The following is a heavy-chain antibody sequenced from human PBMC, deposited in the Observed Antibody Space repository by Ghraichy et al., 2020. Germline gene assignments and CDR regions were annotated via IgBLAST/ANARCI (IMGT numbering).Heavy chain of an antibody. CDR1: GGSISSSSYY. J-gene: IGHJ5*02. D-gene: IGHD3-10*01. Sequence: SETLSLTCTVSGGSISSSSYYWGWIRQPPGKGLEWIASIYYSGSAYYKPSLKSRVTVSVDTSKNQFSLKLSSVTVADTAVYYCARLGKIWFGEDVAWGQGTLVTVSS. CDR2: IYYSGSA. CDR3: ARLGKIWFGEDVA. V-gene: IGHV4-39*01.